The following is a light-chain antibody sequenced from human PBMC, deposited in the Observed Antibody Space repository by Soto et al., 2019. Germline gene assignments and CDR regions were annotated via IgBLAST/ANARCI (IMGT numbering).Light chain of an antibody. CDR2: AAS. CDR1: QGVSSY. Sequence: IQLTQSPSSLSASLGDRVTITCRASQGVSSYLAWYHQKQGKDPKLLIYAASTLQSRGPTRFSGSGSGTDFTLTISSLHPDDFATYYCQQLNSYPSFGPGTKVAIK. CDR3: QQLNSYPS. J-gene: IGKJ3*01. V-gene: IGKV1-9*01.